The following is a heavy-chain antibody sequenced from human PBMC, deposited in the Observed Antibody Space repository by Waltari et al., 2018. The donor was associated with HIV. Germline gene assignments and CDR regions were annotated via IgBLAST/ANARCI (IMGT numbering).Heavy chain of an antibody. CDR2: SRSRRDGGTR. V-gene: IGHV3-49*03. Sequence: EVHLVESGGGLVQPGRSLRLSCKASGFNFGAYAVTWFRQAPGKGLEEVGFSRSRRDGGTREYAASVKGRFTIARNDSKNIAFRQMDSLKIEDTAGYYCARGVNLRCTGDCYSAYWGQGTLVTVAS. CDR1: GFNFGAYA. D-gene: IGHD2-21*02. J-gene: IGHJ4*02. CDR3: ARGVNLRCTGDCYSAY.